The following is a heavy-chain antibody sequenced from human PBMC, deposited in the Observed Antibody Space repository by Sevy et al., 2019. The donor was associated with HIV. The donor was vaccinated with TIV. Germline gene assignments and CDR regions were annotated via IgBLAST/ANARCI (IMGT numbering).Heavy chain of an antibody. Sequence: GGSLRLSCAASGFTFSSYAMHWVRQAPGKGLEWVAVISYDGSNKYYADSVKGRFTISRDNSKNTLYLQMNSRRAEDTAVYYCSSELVVTAIPDAFDIWGQGTMVTVSS. CDR3: SSELVVTAIPDAFDI. D-gene: IGHD2-21*02. J-gene: IGHJ3*02. CDR2: ISYDGSNK. CDR1: GFTFSSYA. V-gene: IGHV3-30-3*01.